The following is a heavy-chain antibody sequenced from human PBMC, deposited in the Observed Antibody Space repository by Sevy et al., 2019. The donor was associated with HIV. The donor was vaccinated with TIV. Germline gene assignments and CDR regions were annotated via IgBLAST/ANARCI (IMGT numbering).Heavy chain of an antibody. CDR2: ISGSGGST. CDR3: AKDGPGGVVPAPIHYY. Sequence: GGSLRLSCAASGFTFSSYAMSWVRQAPGKGLEWVSAISGSGGSTYYADSVKGRFTISRDNSKNTLYLQMNSLRAEDTAVYYCAKDGPGGVVPAPIHYYWGQGTLVTVSS. CDR1: GFTFSSYA. J-gene: IGHJ4*02. D-gene: IGHD2-2*02. V-gene: IGHV3-23*01.